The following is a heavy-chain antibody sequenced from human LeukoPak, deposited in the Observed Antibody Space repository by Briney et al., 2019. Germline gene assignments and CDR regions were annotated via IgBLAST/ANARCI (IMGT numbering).Heavy chain of an antibody. J-gene: IGHJ4*02. CDR2: ISAYNGNT. CDR3: ARTGYSYGYVDY. Sequence: ASVKVSCKASGYTFTSYGISWVRQAPGQGLEWMGWISAYNGNTNYAQKFQGRVTMTRNTSISTAYMELSSLRSEDTAVYYCARTGYSYGYVDYWGQGTLVTVSS. D-gene: IGHD5-18*01. CDR1: GYTFTSYG. V-gene: IGHV1-18*01.